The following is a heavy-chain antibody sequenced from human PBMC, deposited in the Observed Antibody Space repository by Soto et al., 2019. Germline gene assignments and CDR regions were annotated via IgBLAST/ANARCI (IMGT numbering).Heavy chain of an antibody. CDR1: GGTFSSYA. V-gene: IGHV1-69*01. Sequence: QVQLVQSGAEVKKPGSSVKVSCKASGGTFSSYAISWVRQAPGQGLEWMGGIIPIFGTANYAQKFQGRVTITADESTSTAYMELSSLRSEDTAVYYCASGGATNKWDYFDYWGQGPLVTVSS. D-gene: IGHD5-12*01. J-gene: IGHJ4*02. CDR3: ASGGATNKWDYFDY. CDR2: IIPIFGTA.